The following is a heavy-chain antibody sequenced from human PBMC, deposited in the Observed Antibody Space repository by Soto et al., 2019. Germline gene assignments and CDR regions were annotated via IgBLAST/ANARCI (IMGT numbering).Heavy chain of an antibody. Sequence: LRLSFAASGFTFSSYAMHWVRQAPGKGLEWVAVISYDGSNKYYADSVKGRFTISRDNSKNTLYLQMNSLRAEDTAVYYCARDTAMVFDYWGQGHLVAVSS. CDR3: ARDTAMVFDY. CDR1: GFTFSSYA. D-gene: IGHD5-18*01. CDR2: ISYDGSNK. V-gene: IGHV3-30-3*01. J-gene: IGHJ4*02.